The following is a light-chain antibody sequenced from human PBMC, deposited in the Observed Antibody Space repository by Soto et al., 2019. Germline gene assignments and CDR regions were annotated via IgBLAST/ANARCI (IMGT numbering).Light chain of an antibody. CDR2: DVN. CDR3: SSYLEPNTEV. Sequence: QSALTQPASVSGSPGQSIAISCTGTSSDIGRYNFVSWYQQHPGRVPKLMIYDVNNRPSGVSDRFSGSKSGNTASLTISGLQAEDEAHYYCSSYLEPNTEVFGGGTKVTVL. CDR1: SSDIGRYNF. J-gene: IGLJ2*01. V-gene: IGLV2-14*03.